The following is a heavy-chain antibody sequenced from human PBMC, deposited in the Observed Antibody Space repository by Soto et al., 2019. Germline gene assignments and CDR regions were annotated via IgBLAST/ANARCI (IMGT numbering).Heavy chain of an antibody. V-gene: IGHV3-30-3*01. J-gene: IGHJ4*02. D-gene: IGHD2-15*01. CDR1: GFTFSSYA. CDR3: ARSIRYCSGGSCYSAPFDY. Sequence: GGSLRLSCAASGFTFSSYAMHWVRQAPGKGLEWVAVISYDGSNKYYADSVKGRFTISRDNSKNTLYLQMNSLRAEDTAVYYCARSIRYCSGGSCYSAPFDYWGQGTLVTVSS. CDR2: ISYDGSNK.